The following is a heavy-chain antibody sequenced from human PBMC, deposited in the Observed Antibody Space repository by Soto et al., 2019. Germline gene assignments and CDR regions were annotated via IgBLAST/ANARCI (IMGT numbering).Heavy chain of an antibody. CDR2: INSDGSDS. J-gene: IGHJ4*02. CDR1: GFTVCNFL. CDR3: VRDDPGLGMDY. V-gene: IGHV3-74*01. D-gene: IGHD1-26*01. Sequence: ILCSAASGFTVCNFLMHLSRQAPGKGLVWVSHINSDGSDSTHADSVKGRFTISRDNAKNTLYLQMNSLRAEDTAVYFCVRDDPGLGMDYWGLGTLVTVSS.